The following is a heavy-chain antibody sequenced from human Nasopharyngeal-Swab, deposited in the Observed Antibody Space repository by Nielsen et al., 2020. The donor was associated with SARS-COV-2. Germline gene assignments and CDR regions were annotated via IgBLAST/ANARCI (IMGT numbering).Heavy chain of an antibody. Sequence: GGSLRLSCAASGFTFTNAWMGWVRQAPGKGLEWVGRIKSKSDGGTTDYAAPVKGRFSISRDDSRNTIYVQMNTLQTEDTAVYYCTTDRSITERPLFDFWGQGTLVTVSS. V-gene: IGHV3-15*01. CDR2: IKSKSDGGTT. J-gene: IGHJ4*02. CDR3: TTDRSITERPLFDF. CDR1: GFTFTNAW. D-gene: IGHD1-14*01.